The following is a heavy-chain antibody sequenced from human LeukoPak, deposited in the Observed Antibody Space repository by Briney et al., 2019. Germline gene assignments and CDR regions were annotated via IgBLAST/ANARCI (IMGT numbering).Heavy chain of an antibody. D-gene: IGHD2-2*01. CDR1: GFAFSTYR. CDR3: AREYADYASSYLDY. CDR2: ISSSGSYI. Sequence: PGGSLRLSCAASGFAFSTYRMNWVRQAPGKGLEWVSSISSSGSYIYYADSLKGRFTISRDNAKNSLYLQLNSLRAEDTAVYFCAREYADYASSYLDYWGQGTLVTVSS. J-gene: IGHJ4*02. V-gene: IGHV3-21*01.